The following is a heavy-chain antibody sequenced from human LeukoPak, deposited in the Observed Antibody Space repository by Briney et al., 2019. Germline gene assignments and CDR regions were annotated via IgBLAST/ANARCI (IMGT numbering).Heavy chain of an antibody. D-gene: IGHD1-26*01. CDR2: INPSGGST. CDR3: ARGRLVDNWFDP. J-gene: IGHJ5*02. V-gene: IGHV1-46*01. Sequence: ASVKVSFKASGYTFTSYYMHWVRQAPGQGLEWMVIINPSGGSTSYAQKFQGRVTMTRDTSTSTVYMELSSLRSEDTAVYYCARGRLVDNWFDPWGQGTLVTVSS. CDR1: GYTFTSYY.